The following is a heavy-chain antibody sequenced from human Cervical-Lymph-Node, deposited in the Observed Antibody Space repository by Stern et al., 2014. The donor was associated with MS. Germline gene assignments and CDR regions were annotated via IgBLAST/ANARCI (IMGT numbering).Heavy chain of an antibody. Sequence: VQLLESGGGVVQPGTSLRLSCAASGFRFSDYGMHWVRQAPGKGPEWVAVISYDGGDKHYADSVKGRLTISRDNSKNTVYLQMNSLRGDDTAVYYCAKQTTGSYFDYWGQGVLVAVSS. D-gene: IGHD3-10*01. CDR3: AKQTTGSYFDY. J-gene: IGHJ4*02. CDR1: GFRFSDYG. CDR2: ISYDGGDK. V-gene: IGHV3-30*18.